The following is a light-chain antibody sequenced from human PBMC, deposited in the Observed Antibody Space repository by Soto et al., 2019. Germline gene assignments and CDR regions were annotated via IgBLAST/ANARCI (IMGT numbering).Light chain of an antibody. J-gene: IGKJ4*01. CDR1: QSVDKY. CDR2: DAS. V-gene: IGKV3-11*01. CDR3: QQRTNWPPT. Sequence: EIVLTQSPATLSFSPGERATLSCRASQSVDKYLVWYQQKPGQAPRLLIYDASSRATGIPARFSGSGSGTDFSLTITSLEPEDFAVYYCQQRTNWPPTFGGGTMLEIK.